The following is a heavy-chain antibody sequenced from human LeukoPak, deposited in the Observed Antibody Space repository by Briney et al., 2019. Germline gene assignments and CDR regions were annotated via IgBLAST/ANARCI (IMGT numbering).Heavy chain of an antibody. Sequence: GGSLRLSCAASGFTFSSYAMHWVRQAPGKGLEWVAVISYDGSNKYYADSVKGRFTISRDNSKNTLYLQMNSLRAEDTAVYYCAKAGSGSWYYFDYWGQGTLVTVSS. J-gene: IGHJ4*02. V-gene: IGHV3-30-3*01. D-gene: IGHD6-13*01. CDR3: AKAGSGSWYYFDY. CDR1: GFTFSSYA. CDR2: ISYDGSNK.